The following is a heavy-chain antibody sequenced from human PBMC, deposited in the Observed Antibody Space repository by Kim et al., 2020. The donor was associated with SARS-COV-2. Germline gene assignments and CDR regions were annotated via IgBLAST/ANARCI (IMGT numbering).Heavy chain of an antibody. CDR3: ARAPSGSRAPFDY. CDR1: GGSFSGYY. J-gene: IGHJ4*02. CDR2: INHSGST. V-gene: IGHV4-34*01. D-gene: IGHD3-10*01. Sequence: SETLSLTCAVYGGSFSGYYWSWIRQPPGKGLEWIGEINHSGSTNYNPSLKSRVTISVDTSKNQFSLKLSSVTAADTAVYYCARAPSGSRAPFDYWGQGTL.